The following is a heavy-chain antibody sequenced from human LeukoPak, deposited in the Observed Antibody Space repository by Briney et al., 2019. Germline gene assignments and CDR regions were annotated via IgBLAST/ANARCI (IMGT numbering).Heavy chain of an antibody. D-gene: IGHD1-26*01. CDR2: ISSSSTYI. CDR3: ARLSGSYGGALDY. J-gene: IGHJ4*02. CDR1: GFTFTSYS. Sequence: GGSLRLSCAASGFTFTSYSMNWVRQAPGRGLEWVSSISSSSTYIYYADSVKGRFTISRDNAKNSLYLQMNSLRAEDTAVYYCARLSGSYGGALDYWGQGTLVTVSS. V-gene: IGHV3-21*01.